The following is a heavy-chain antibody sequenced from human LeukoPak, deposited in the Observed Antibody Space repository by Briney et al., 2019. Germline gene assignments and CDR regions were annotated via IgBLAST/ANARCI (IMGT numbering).Heavy chain of an antibody. V-gene: IGHV3-48*01. D-gene: IGHD2-21*02. J-gene: IGHJ4*02. CDR1: GFTFSSYS. CDR3: AKGEGIVVVTAIFYS. CDR2: ISSSSSTI. Sequence: GGSLRLSCAASGFTFSSYSMNWVRQAPGKGLEWVSYISSSSSTIYYADSVRGRFTISRDNSKNTLYLQMNSLRAEDTAVYYCAKGEGIVVVTAIFYSWGQGTLVTVSS.